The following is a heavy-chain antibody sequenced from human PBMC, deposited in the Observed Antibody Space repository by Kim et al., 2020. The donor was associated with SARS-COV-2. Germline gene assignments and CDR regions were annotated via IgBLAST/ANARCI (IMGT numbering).Heavy chain of an antibody. CDR3: AKDRGKDGDDWVVGGLDY. CDR1: GYTFTDYY. Sequence: ASVKVSCKASGYTFTDYYVHWVRQAPGQGLEWMGIINPSGGTTSYTQKFQGRLTMTSDTSTRTVYMEVRSLRSEDTAVFYCAKDRGKDGDDWVVGGLDYW. D-gene: IGHD5-12*01. V-gene: IGHV1-46*01. CDR2: INPSGGTT. J-gene: IGHJ4*01.